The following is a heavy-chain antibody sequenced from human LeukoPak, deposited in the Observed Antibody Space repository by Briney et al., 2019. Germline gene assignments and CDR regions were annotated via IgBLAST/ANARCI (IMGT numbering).Heavy chain of an antibody. V-gene: IGHV3-11*04. J-gene: IGHJ6*02. Sequence: MPGGSLRLSCAASGFTFSDYYMSWIRQAPGKGLEWVSYISGSSSTIYYADSVKGRFTISRDNAKNSLYLQMNSLRAEDTAVYYCARRGISGWYYYGMDVWGQGTTVTVSS. CDR3: ARRGISGWYYYGMDV. CDR1: GFTFSDYY. D-gene: IGHD6-19*01. CDR2: ISGSSSTI.